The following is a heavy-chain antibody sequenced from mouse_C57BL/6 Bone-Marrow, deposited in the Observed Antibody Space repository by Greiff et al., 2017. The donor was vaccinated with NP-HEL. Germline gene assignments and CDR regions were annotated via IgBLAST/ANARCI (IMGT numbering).Heavy chain of an antibody. D-gene: IGHD1-1*01. CDR1: GFNIKDDY. CDR3: TCYYGSSYVAWFAY. Sequence: EVKLVESGAELVRPGASVKLSCTASGFNIKDDYMHWVKQRPEQGLEWIGWIDPENGDTEYASKFQGKATITADTSSNTAYLQLSSLTSEDTAVYYCTCYYGSSYVAWFAYWGQGTLVTVSA. V-gene: IGHV14-4*01. J-gene: IGHJ3*01. CDR2: IDPENGDT.